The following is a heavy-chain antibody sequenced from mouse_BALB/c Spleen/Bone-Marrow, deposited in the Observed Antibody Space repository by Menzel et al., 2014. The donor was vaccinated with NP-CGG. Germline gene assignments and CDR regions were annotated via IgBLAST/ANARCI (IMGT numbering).Heavy chain of an antibody. D-gene: IGHD2-10*01. CDR3: ARSAYYGNYLDY. CDR2: IYPGSGNT. Sequence: VKLMESGAELARPGASVKLSCKASGYTFTDYYINWVKRRTGQGLEWIGEIYPGSGNTYYNEKFKGKATLTADKSSSTAYMQLSSLTSEDSAVYFCARSAYYGNYLDYWGQGTTLTVSS. V-gene: IGHV1-77*01. J-gene: IGHJ2*01. CDR1: GYTFTDYY.